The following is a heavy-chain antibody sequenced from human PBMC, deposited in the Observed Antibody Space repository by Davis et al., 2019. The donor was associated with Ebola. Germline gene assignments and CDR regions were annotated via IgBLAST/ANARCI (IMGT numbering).Heavy chain of an antibody. CDR3: ARDLYCSGGSCSDY. D-gene: IGHD2-15*01. Sequence: GGSLRLSCAASGFTFSSYAMHWVRQAPGKGLEWVAVISYDGSNKYYADSVKGRFTISRDNSKNTLYLQMNSLRAEDTAVYYCARDLYCSGGSCSDYWGQGTLVTVSS. J-gene: IGHJ4*02. V-gene: IGHV3-30*04. CDR2: ISYDGSNK. CDR1: GFTFSSYA.